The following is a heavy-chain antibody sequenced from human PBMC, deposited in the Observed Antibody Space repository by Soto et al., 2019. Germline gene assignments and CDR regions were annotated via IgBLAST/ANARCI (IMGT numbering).Heavy chain of an antibody. CDR3: ASVDTAMVYFDY. CDR2: IYYSGST. D-gene: IGHD5-18*01. CDR1: CGSIISGDYY. V-gene: IGHV4-30-4*01. J-gene: IGHJ4*02. Sequence: KPSETLSLTCTFSCGSIISGDYYWSWIRQPPGKGLEWIGYIYYSGSTYYNPSLKSRVTISVDTSKNQLSLKLSSVTAADTAVYYCASVDTAMVYFDYWGQGTLVTVSS.